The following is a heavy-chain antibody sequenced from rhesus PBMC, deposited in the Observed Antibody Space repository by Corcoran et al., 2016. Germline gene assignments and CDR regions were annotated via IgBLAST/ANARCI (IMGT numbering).Heavy chain of an antibody. CDR3: ARGGAAAGTGSLDV. D-gene: IGHD6-25*01. J-gene: IGHJ5-2*02. V-gene: IGHV4-57*01. Sequence: QLQLQESGPGLVKPSETLSLTCAVSGGSISSSNWWSWIRPPPGTGLEWIGRISGRGGITSYNPSLKSRVTISTDTSKNQFSLKLSSVTAADTAVYYCARGGAAAGTGSLDVWGRGVLVTVSS. CDR1: GGSISSSNW. CDR2: ISGRGGIT.